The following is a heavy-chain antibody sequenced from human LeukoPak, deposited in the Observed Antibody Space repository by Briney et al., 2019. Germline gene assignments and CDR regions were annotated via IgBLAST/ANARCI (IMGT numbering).Heavy chain of an antibody. V-gene: IGHV4-34*01. J-gene: IGHJ1*01. D-gene: IGHD5-18*01. Sequence: NSSETLSLTCAVYGGSFSGYYWSWIRQPPGEGLEWIGEINHSGSTNYNPSLKSRVTISVDTSKNQFSLKLSSVTAADTAVYYCARVRYSYGLKPEGASKYFQHWGQGTLVTVSS. CDR3: ARVRYSYGLKPEGASKYFQH. CDR2: INHSGST. CDR1: GGSFSGYY.